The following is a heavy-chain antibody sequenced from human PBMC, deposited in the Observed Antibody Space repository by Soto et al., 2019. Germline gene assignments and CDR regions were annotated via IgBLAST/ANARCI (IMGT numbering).Heavy chain of an antibody. D-gene: IGHD3-10*01. J-gene: IGHJ4*02. CDR2: IYHSGST. V-gene: IGHV4-30-2*01. CDR3: ARVKGSGSYYSLFDY. CDR1: GGSISSGGYS. Sequence: SETLSLTCAVSGGSISSGGYSWSWIRQPPGKGLEWIGYIYHSGSTYYNPSLKSRVTILVDTSKNHFSLRLRSVTAADTAVYYCARVKGSGSYYSLFDYWGRGALVTVSS.